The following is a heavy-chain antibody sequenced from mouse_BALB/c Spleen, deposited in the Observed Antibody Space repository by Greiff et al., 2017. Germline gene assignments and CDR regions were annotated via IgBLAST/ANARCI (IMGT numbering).Heavy chain of an antibody. CDR1: GYTFTDYE. J-gene: IGHJ3*01. Sequence: QVQLQQSGAELVRPGASVTLSCKASGYTFTDYEMHWVKQTPVHGLEWIGAIDPETGGTAYNQKFKGKATLTADKSSSTAYMELRSLTSEDSAVYYCTCYYGSYWGQGTLVTVSA. CDR3: TCYYGSY. CDR2: IDPETGGT. D-gene: IGHD1-1*01. V-gene: IGHV1-15*01.